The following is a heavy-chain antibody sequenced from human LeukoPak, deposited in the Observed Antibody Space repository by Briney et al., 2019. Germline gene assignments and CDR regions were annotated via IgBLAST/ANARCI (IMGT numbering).Heavy chain of an antibody. CDR2: ISAYNGNT. Sequence: AAVKVSCKASGYTFTSYGISWVGQAPGQGLEWMGWISAYNGNTNYAQKLQGRVTMTTDTSTSTAYMELRSLRSEDTAVYYCARGTPGATGYYMDVWGKGTTVTISS. J-gene: IGHJ6*03. D-gene: IGHD1-14*01. CDR1: GYTFTSYG. V-gene: IGHV1-18*01. CDR3: ARGTPGATGYYMDV.